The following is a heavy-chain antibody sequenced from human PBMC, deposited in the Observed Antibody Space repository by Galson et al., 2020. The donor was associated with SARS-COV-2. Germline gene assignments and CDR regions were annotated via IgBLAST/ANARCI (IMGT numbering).Heavy chain of an antibody. D-gene: IGHD3-10*01. CDR3: ARATYYYGSGSYYNGPDGDY. Sequence: ASVKVSCKASGYTFTSYGISWVRQAPGQGLEWMGWISAYNGNTNYAQKLQGRVTMTTDTSTSTAYMELRSLRSDDTAVYYCARATYYYGSGSYYNGPDGDYWGQGTLVTVSS. V-gene: IGHV1-18*04. J-gene: IGHJ4*02. CDR2: ISAYNGNT. CDR1: GYTFTSYG.